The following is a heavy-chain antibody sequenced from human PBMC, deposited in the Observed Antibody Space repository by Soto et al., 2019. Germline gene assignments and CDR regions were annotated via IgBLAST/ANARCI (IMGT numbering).Heavy chain of an antibody. Sequence: SETLSLTCTVSGGSISSGGYYWSWIRQHPGKGLEWIGYIYYSGSTYYNPSLKSRVTISVDTSKNQFSLKLSSVTAADTAVYYCARAEERRYYDSSGYFGYWGQGTLVTVSS. V-gene: IGHV4-31*03. D-gene: IGHD3-22*01. CDR2: IYYSGST. J-gene: IGHJ4*02. CDR3: ARAEERRYYDSSGYFGY. CDR1: GGSISSGGYY.